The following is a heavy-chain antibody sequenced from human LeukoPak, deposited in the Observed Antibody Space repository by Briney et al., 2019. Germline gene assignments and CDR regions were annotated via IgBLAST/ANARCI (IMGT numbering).Heavy chain of an antibody. D-gene: IGHD5/OR15-5a*01. J-gene: IGHJ6*03. CDR1: GFTFSSYY. CDR3: ATSVYKCRRSLVYYYYYYFYKCV. CDR2: IYSGGST. V-gene: IGHV3-53*01. Sequence: GGSLRLSCAASGFTFSSYYMNWVRQAPGKGLEWVSVIYSGGSTYYADSVKGRFTISRDNSKNTLYLQMNRLIAEDTAVYYYATSVYKCRRSLVYYYYYYFYKCVWGKGATVTVSS.